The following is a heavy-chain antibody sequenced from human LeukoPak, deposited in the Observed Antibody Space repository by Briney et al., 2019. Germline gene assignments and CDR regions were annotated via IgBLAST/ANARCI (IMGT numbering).Heavy chain of an antibody. CDR3: ARDLGAGLTNYYYYGMDV. CDR2: IYYSVST. Sequence: SETLSLTCAVSGGAISSYFWSWMRQPPGKGRGWGGYIYYSVSTNYNPSLKSRVTISVDTYKNQFSLKLSSVTAADTAVYYCARDLGAGLTNYYYYGMDVWGQGTTVTVSS. CDR1: GGAISSYF. J-gene: IGHJ6*02. V-gene: IGHV4-59*01. D-gene: IGHD3-16*01.